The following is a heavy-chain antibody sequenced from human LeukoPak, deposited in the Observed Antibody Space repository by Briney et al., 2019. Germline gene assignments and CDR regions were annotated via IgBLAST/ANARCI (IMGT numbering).Heavy chain of an antibody. D-gene: IGHD6-19*01. CDR1: GYSISSGYY. CDR2: IYHSGST. Sequence: KPSETLSLTCAVSGYSISSGYYWGWIRQPPGKGLEWIGSIYHSGSTYYNPSLKSRVTISVDTSKNQFSLKLSSVTAADTAVYYCPLGSSGWSEYFQHWGQGTLVTVSS. V-gene: IGHV4-38-2*01. J-gene: IGHJ1*01. CDR3: PLGSSGWSEYFQH.